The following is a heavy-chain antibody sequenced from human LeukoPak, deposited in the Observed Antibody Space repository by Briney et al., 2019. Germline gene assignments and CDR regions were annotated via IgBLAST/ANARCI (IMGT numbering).Heavy chain of an antibody. CDR3: ARLNYDYVWGSYRSGYYYYMDV. J-gene: IGHJ6*03. D-gene: IGHD3-16*02. Sequence: PSETLSLTCSVSGYSISSGNYWGWIRLPPGKGLEWIGYIYYSGSTNYNPSLKSRATISVDTSKNHFSLKLSSVTAADTAVYYCARLNYDYVWGSYRSGYYYYMDVWGKGTTVTISS. CDR1: GYSISSGNY. V-gene: IGHV4-61*05. CDR2: IYYSGST.